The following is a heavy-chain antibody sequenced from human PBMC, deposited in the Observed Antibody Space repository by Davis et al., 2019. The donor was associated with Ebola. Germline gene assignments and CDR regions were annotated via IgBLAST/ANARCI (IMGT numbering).Heavy chain of an antibody. CDR2: TRNKANSYTT. CDR1: GFTFSDHY. CDR3: ARGRPLYSSGWTYYYYYGMDV. J-gene: IGHJ6*02. V-gene: IGHV3-72*01. Sequence: GGSLRLSCAASGFTFSDHYMDWVRQAPGKGLEWVGRTRNKANSYTTEYAASVKGRFTISRDDSKNSLYLQMNSLKTEDTAVYYCARGRPLYSSGWTYYYYYGMDVWGQGTTVTVSS. D-gene: IGHD6-19*01.